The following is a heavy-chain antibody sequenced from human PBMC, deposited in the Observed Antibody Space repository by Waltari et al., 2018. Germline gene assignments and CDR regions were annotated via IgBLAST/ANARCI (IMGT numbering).Heavy chain of an antibody. D-gene: IGHD1-26*01. CDR3: ARDGVGAGHDLDY. J-gene: IGHJ4*02. CDR2: IKSDESST. V-gene: IGHV3-74*01. Sequence: EVQLVESGGGLVQPGGSLRLSCAASGFTFSSHWMHWVRQAPGKGLVGVSCIKSDESSTRYADSVKGRFTISRDNAKNTLYLQMNSLRAEDTAVYYCARDGVGAGHDLDYWGQGTLVTVSS. CDR1: GFTFSSHW.